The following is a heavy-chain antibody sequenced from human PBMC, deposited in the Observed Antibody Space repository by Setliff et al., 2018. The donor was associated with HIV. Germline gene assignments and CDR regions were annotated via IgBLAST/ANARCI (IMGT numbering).Heavy chain of an antibody. D-gene: IGHD2-15*01. CDR3: ARVLAGLNWFDP. Sequence: GASVKVSCKASGYTFLAYYIHWMRQAPGQGLEWMGWISPNRGATNFAQKFLGRVTMTRDTSISTAYLELSSLTSDDTAVYYCARVLAGLNWFDPWGQGTLVTVSS. J-gene: IGHJ5*02. CDR2: ISPNRGAT. CDR1: GYTFLAYY. V-gene: IGHV1-2*02.